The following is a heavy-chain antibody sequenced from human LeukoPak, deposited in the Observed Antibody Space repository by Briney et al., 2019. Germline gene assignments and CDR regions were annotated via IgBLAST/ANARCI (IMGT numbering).Heavy chain of an antibody. V-gene: IGHV3-20*04. J-gene: IGHJ4*02. D-gene: IGHD3-22*01. CDR3: ARGNYYDSSGYLYY. CDR1: GFTFDDYG. Sequence: AGGSLRLSCAASGFTFDDYGMSWVRQAPGKGLEWVSGINRNGGSTGYADSVKGRFTISRDNVKNSLYLQMNSLRAEDTALYYCARGNYYDSSGYLYYWGQGTLVTVSS. CDR2: INRNGGST.